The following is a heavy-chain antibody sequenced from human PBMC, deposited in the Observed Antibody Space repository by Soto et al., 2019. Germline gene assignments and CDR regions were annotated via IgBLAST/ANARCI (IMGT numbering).Heavy chain of an antibody. CDR1: GFTFSNYA. CDR3: ARPPYYYVSSGYYTPHFDY. D-gene: IGHD3-22*01. Sequence: QVQLVESGGGVVQPGRSLRLSCAASGFTFSNYAMHWVRQAPGKGLVWVAVISYDGSNTYYADSVKGRFTISRDNSKNTLYLQMTSLRVEDTAVYYCARPPYYYVSSGYYTPHFDYWGQGTLVTVSS. J-gene: IGHJ4*02. CDR2: ISYDGSNT. V-gene: IGHV3-30-3*01.